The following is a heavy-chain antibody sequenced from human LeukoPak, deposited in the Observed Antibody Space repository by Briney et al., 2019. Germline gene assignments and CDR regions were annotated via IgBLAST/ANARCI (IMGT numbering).Heavy chain of an antibody. CDR2: MNPNSGNT. CDR1: GYTFTSYD. V-gene: IGHV1-8*01. Sequence: ASVKVSCKASGYTFTSYDINWLRQATVQGLEWMGWMNPNSGNTGYAQKFQGRVTMTRNTSISTAYMELSSLRSEDTAVYYCARYVDTAMVSDYWGQGTLVTVSS. D-gene: IGHD5-18*01. CDR3: ARYVDTAMVSDY. J-gene: IGHJ4*02.